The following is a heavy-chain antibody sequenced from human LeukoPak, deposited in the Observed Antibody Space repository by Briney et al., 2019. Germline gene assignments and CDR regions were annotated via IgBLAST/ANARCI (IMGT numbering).Heavy chain of an antibody. V-gene: IGHV3-30*03. CDR1: GFTFSSYG. CDR3: ARDRLPWDIVVVPAARYYYYYYGMDV. J-gene: IGHJ6*02. Sequence: PGRSLRLSCAASGFTFSSYGMHWVRQAPGKGLEWVAVISYDGSNKYYADSVKGRFTISRDNSKNTLYLQMNSLRAEDTAVYYCARDRLPWDIVVVPAARYYYYYYGMDVWGQGTTVTVSS. CDR2: ISYDGSNK. D-gene: IGHD2-2*01.